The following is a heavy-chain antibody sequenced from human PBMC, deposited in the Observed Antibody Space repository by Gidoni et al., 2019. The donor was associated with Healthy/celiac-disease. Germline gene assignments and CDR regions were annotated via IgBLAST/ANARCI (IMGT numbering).Heavy chain of an antibody. CDR3: AKDLFGRPTTNYYGSGKDY. D-gene: IGHD3-10*01. CDR1: GFTFSSYA. V-gene: IGHV3-23*01. Sequence: EVQLLESGGGLVQPGGSLRLPCAASGFTFSSYAMSWVRQAPGKGLEWVSAISGSGGSTYYADSVKGRFTISRDNSKNTLYLQMNSLRAEDTAVYYCAKDLFGRPTTNYYGSGKDYWGQGTLVTVSS. J-gene: IGHJ4*02. CDR2: ISGSGGST.